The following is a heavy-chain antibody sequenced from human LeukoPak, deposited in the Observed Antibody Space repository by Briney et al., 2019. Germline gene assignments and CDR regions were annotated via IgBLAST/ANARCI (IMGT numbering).Heavy chain of an antibody. CDR3: AKAKLLWFGELLS. V-gene: IGHV3-9*01. CDR1: GFTFDDYA. Sequence: AGGSLRLSCAASGFTFDDYAMHWVRQAPGKGLEWVSGISWNSGSIGYADSVKGRFTISRDNAKSSLYLQMNSLRAEDTALYYCAKAKLLWFGELLSWGQGTLVTVSS. D-gene: IGHD3-10*01. J-gene: IGHJ4*02. CDR2: ISWNSGSI.